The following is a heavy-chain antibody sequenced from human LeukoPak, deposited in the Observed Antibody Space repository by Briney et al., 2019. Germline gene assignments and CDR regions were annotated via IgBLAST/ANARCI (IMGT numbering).Heavy chain of an antibody. J-gene: IGHJ4*02. CDR1: GGSISSYY. D-gene: IGHD3-22*01. CDR3: ARGPNYSSGYHHFDY. V-gene: IGHV4-59*01. Sequence: SETLSLTCTVSGGSISSYYWSWIRQPPGKGLEWIGYIYCSGSTNYNPSLKSRVTISVDTSKNQFSLKLSSVTAADTAVYYCARGPNYSSGYHHFDYWGQGTLVTVSS. CDR2: IYCSGST.